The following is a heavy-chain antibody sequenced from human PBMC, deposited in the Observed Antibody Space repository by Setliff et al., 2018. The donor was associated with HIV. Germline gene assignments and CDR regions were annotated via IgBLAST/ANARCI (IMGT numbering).Heavy chain of an antibody. CDR1: GFTFSSYW. V-gene: IGHV3-7*01. D-gene: IGHD3-10*01. CDR3: ASELWFGEFPNY. Sequence: AGGSLRLSCAASGFTFSSYWMSWVRQAPGKGLEWVANIKQDGSEKYYVDSVKGRFNNSRDNDKNSLYLQMNSLRAEDTAVYYCASELWFGEFPNYWGQGTLVTVSS. CDR2: IKQDGSEK. J-gene: IGHJ4*02.